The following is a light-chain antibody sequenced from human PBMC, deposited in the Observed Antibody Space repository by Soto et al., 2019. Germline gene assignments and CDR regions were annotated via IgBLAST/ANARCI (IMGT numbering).Light chain of an antibody. CDR3: QQRINWPLT. Sequence: EIVLTQSPATLSLSPGERATLSCRAGQSVSTFLAWYQQKPGQAPRLLIYDASKRATGIPIRFSGSGSGTDFTLTISSLEPEDFAVYYCQQRINWPLTFGEGTKVEIK. J-gene: IGKJ4*01. CDR2: DAS. V-gene: IGKV3-11*01. CDR1: QSVSTF.